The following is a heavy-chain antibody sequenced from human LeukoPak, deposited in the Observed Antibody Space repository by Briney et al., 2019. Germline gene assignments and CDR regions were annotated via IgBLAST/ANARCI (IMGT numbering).Heavy chain of an antibody. CDR2: INHSGST. CDR1: GGSVSSGSYY. J-gene: IGHJ4*02. D-gene: IGHD1-26*01. V-gene: IGHV4-39*07. CDR3: ARVGFDY. Sequence: SETLSLTCIVSGGSVSSGSYYWSWIRQPPGKGLEWIGEINHSGSTNYNPSLKSRVTISVDTSKNQFSLKLSSVTAADTAVYYCARVGFDYWGQGTLVTVSS.